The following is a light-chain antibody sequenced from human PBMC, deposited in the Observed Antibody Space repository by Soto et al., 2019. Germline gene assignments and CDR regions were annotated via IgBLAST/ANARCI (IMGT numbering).Light chain of an antibody. V-gene: IGLV2-14*03. CDR3: SSYTSSSTALYV. CDR2: DVS. J-gene: IGLJ1*01. Sequence: QSALTQPASVSGSPGQSITISCTGTSSDVGGYKYVSWYQHHPGKAPKLMIYDVSNRPTGVSNRFSGSKSGNTASLTISGLQAEDEADYYCSSYTSSSTALYVFGTGTKLTVL. CDR1: SSDVGGYKY.